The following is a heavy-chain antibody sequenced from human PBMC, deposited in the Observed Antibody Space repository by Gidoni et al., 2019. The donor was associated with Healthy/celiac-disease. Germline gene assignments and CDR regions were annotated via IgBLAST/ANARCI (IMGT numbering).Heavy chain of an antibody. J-gene: IGHJ4*02. CDR2: INHSGST. Sequence: QVQLQQWGAGLLKPSETLSLTCAVYGGSFSGYYWSWIRQPPGKGLEWIGEINHSGSTNYNPSLKSRVTISVDTSKNQFSLKLSSVTAADTAVYYCARGFGPPRSTYYYDSSGYYYFDYWGQGTLVTVSS. D-gene: IGHD3-22*01. CDR1: GGSFSGYY. V-gene: IGHV4-34*01. CDR3: ARGFGPPRSTYYYDSSGYYYFDY.